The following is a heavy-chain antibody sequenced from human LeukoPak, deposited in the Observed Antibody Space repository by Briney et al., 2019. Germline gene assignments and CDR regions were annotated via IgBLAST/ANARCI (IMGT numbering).Heavy chain of an antibody. J-gene: IGHJ3*02. CDR1: GGSISSSSYY. Sequence: PSETLSLTCTVSGGSISSSSYYWGWIRQPPGKGLEWIGSIYYSGSTYYSPSLKSRVTMSVDTSKNQFSLKLSSVTAADTAVYYCARTPYSSTRGAFDIWGQGTMVTVSS. D-gene: IGHD4-11*01. CDR3: ARTPYSSTRGAFDI. V-gene: IGHV4-39*07. CDR2: IYYSGST.